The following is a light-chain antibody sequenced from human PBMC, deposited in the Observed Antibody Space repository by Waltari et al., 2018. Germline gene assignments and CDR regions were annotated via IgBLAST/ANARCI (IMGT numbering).Light chain of an antibody. CDR1: SSDVGNYKR. CDR3: YSYAGSSKGV. CDR2: AVS. V-gene: IGLV2-23*02. Sequence: QSALTQPASVSGSPGQSITISCTGTSSDVGNYKRVSWYQQHPGKAPKLMIYAVSKRPSGVSDRFSCSKSGDMASLTISGLQPEDEAEYFCYSYAGSSKGVFGGGTKVTVL. J-gene: IGLJ2*01.